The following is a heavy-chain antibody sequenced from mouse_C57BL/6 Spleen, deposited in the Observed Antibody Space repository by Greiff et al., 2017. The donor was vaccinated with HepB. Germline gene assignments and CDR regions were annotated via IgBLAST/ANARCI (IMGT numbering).Heavy chain of an antibody. V-gene: IGHV1-69*01. D-gene: IGHD3-2*02. CDR2: IDPSDSYT. J-gene: IGHJ4*01. CDR3: AIPTAQDAMDY. CDR1: GYTFTSYW. Sequence: QVQLKQPGAELVMPGASVKLSCKASGYTFTSYWMHWVKQRPGQGLEWIGEIDPSDSYTNYNQKFKGKSTLTVDKSSSTAYMQLSSLTSEDSAVYYCAIPTAQDAMDYWGQGTSVTVSS.